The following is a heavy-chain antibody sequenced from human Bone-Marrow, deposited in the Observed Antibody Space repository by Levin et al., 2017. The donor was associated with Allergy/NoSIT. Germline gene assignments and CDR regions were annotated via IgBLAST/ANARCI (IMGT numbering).Heavy chain of an antibody. CDR2: ISADKRNT. D-gene: IGHD3-22*01. Sequence: GASVKVSCKASGYSYSRYSFTWVRQAPGQGLEWIGWISADKRNTNYAQKLQDRITMTIDISTNTAYVELRSLRPDDTAVYYCAGPDHYDSTGYYGAATNWGQGTVVTVSS. J-gene: IGHJ4*02. CDR1: GYSYSRYS. CDR3: AGPDHYDSTGYYGAATN. V-gene: IGHV1-18*01.